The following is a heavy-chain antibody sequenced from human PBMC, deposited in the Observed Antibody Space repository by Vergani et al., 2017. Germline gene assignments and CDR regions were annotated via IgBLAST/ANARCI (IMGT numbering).Heavy chain of an antibody. CDR1: GGSFTSYH. CDR3: ARVNTETNGHLYYYYYMDV. Sequence: QVQLQQWGGGLLKPSETLSLTCVVNGGSFTSYHWTWIRQSPGEGLEWVGDIDHTGRPDFNPSLKSSLPMSVDKSRNQFSMTFNSVTATDTAIYFCARVNTETNGHLYYYYYMDVWGQGTAVTVS. V-gene: IGHV4-34*01. CDR2: IDHTGRP. J-gene: IGHJ6*03. D-gene: IGHD4-11*01.